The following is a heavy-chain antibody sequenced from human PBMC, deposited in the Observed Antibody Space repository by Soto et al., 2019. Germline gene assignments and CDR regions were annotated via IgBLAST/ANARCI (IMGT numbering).Heavy chain of an antibody. D-gene: IGHD6-13*01. V-gene: IGHV4-59*01. Sequence: QVQLQESGPGLVKPSETLSLTCTVSGGSISSYYWTWIRQPPGKGLEWIGYISNSGSTNYNPSLKRPGTISVDTSQNHFSLTQSSVTAADTALYSCAGSIAAPGASSYWDQGTLVTVYS. CDR3: AGSIAAPGASSY. J-gene: IGHJ4*02. CDR2: ISNSGST. CDR1: GGSISSYY.